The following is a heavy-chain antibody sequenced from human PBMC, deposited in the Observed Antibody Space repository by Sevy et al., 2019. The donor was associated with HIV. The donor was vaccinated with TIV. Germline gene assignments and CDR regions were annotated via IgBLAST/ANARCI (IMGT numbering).Heavy chain of an antibody. Sequence: ASVKVSCKASGYTFTSYGISWVRQAPGQGLEWLGWISTLNVNTNNAQKFQGRVTMTTDTSTGTASMELRSLRSDDTAVYYCARDDCSSLHCHGSLLYWGQGTLVTVSS. CDR3: ARDDCSSLHCHGSLLY. V-gene: IGHV1-18*01. CDR1: GYTFTSYG. CDR2: ISTLNVNT. J-gene: IGHJ4*02. D-gene: IGHD2-2*01.